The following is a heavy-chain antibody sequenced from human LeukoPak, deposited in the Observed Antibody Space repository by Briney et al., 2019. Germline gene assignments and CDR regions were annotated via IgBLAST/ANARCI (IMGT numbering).Heavy chain of an antibody. CDR3: ARDLSPYYYDSSGYYRHWFDP. J-gene: IGHJ5*02. CDR2: ISSSSSYI. Sequence: GGSLRLSCAASGFTFSSYSMNWVRQAPGKGLEWVSSISSSSSYIYYADSVKGRFTISRDNAKNSLYLQMNSLRAKDTAVYYCARDLSPYYYDSSGYYRHWFDPWGQGTLVTVSS. CDR1: GFTFSSYS. V-gene: IGHV3-21*01. D-gene: IGHD3-22*01.